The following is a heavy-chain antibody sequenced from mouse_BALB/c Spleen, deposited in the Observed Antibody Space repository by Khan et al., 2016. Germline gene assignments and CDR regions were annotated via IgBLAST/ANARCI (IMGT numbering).Heavy chain of an antibody. CDR3: AREEGYLAY. J-gene: IGHJ3*01. CDR1: GFTFSNYA. V-gene: IGHV5-9-3*01. Sequence: EVELVESGGGLVKPGGSLKLSCAASGFTFSNYAMSWVRQTPEKRLEWVATISSGGSYTYYPDSVKGRFTISRDNAKNTLYLQMSSLRSEDTAMYYCAREEGYLAYWGQGTLVTVSA. D-gene: IGHD2-14*01. CDR2: ISSGGSYT.